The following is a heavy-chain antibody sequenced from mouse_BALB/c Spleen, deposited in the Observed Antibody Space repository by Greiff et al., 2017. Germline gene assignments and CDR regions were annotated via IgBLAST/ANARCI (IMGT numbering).Heavy chain of an antibody. Sequence: VQLKQSAAELARPGASVKMSCKASGYTFTSYTMHWVKQRPGQGLEWIGYINPSSGYTEYNQKFKDKTTLTADKSSSTAYMQLSSLTSEDSAVYYCAREGKRWYFDVWGAGTTVTVSS. V-gene: IGHV1-4*02. CDR3: AREGKRWYFDV. CDR1: GYTFTSYT. CDR2: INPSSGYT. J-gene: IGHJ1*01.